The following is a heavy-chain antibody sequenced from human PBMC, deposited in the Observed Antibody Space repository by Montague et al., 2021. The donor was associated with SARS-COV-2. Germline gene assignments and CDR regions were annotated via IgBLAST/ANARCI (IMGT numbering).Heavy chain of an antibody. CDR2: IYYGGST. D-gene: IGHD5-24*01. CDR1: GGSISSYY. Sequence: SETLSLTCTVSGGSISSYYWSWIRQPPGKGLEWIGYIYYGGSTNYSPSSKGRVIMSVDTSNNQFSLRLTSVTAPDTAVYYCARLRRPDGYSYWFGPWGQGTLVTVSS. J-gene: IGHJ5*02. CDR3: ARLRRPDGYSYWFGP. V-gene: IGHV4-59*08.